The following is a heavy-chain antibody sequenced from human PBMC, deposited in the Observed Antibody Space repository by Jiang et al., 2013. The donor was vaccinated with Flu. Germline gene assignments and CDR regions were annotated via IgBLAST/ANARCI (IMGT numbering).Heavy chain of an antibody. CDR3: ARGPYSSSSASGAFDI. D-gene: IGHD6-6*01. V-gene: IGHV4-61*01. Sequence: ETLSLTCTVSGGSVSSGSYYWSWIRQPQGGTGVDWVYLLQWEHQLQPSLKSRVTISVDTSKNQFSLKLSSVTAADTAVYYCARGPYSSSSASGAFDIWGQGTMVTVSS. J-gene: IGHJ3*02. CDR2: LLQWEH. CDR1: GGSVSSGSYY.